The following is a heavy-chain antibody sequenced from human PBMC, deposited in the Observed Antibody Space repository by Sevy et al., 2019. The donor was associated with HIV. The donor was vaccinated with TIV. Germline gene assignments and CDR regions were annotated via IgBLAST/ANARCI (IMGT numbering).Heavy chain of an antibody. CDR2: ISGSGGST. Sequence: GGSLRLSCAASGFTFSSYAMSWVRQAPGKGLEWVSAISGSGGSTYYEDSVKGRLTISRDNSKNTLYLQMNSLRAEDTAVYYCANRGGRIAVAGTWYAFDIWGQGTMVTVSS. CDR3: ANRGGRIAVAGTWYAFDI. J-gene: IGHJ3*02. D-gene: IGHD6-19*01. V-gene: IGHV3-23*01. CDR1: GFTFSSYA.